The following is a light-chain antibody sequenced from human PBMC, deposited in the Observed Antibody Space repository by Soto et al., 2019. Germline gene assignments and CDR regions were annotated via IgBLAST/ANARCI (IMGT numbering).Light chain of an antibody. CDR3: QSFDFSLSWV. Sequence: QAVVTQPPSVSGAPGQRVTISCTGSSSNIGAPYNVHWYQKHPGTAPKLLIYANSNRPSGVPDRFSGSKSGTSASLAITGLQAEDEADYYCQSFDFSLSWVFGGGTKLTVL. V-gene: IGLV1-40*01. CDR1: SSNIGAPYN. CDR2: ANS. J-gene: IGLJ3*02.